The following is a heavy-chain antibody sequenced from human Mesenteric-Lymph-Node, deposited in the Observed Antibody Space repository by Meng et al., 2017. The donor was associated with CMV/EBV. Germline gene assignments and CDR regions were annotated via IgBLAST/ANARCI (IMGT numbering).Heavy chain of an antibody. V-gene: IGHV3-53*01. J-gene: IGHJ6*02. Sequence: GESLKISCAASGFTVSSNYMSWVRQAPGKGLEWVSVIYSGGSTYYADSVKGRFTISRDNAKNSLYLQMNSLRAEDTAVYYCAREAYGYCSSTSCYPSYYYYYGMDVWGQGTTVTVSS. CDR2: IYSGGST. CDR3: AREAYGYCSSTSCYPSYYYYYGMDV. D-gene: IGHD2-2*01. CDR1: GFTVSSNY.